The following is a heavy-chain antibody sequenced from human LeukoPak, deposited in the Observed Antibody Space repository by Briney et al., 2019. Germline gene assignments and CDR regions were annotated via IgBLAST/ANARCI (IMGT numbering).Heavy chain of an antibody. V-gene: IGHV3-23*01. CDR3: ARGLAYNYDSSAYFLDY. CDR1: GFTFSSYA. J-gene: IGHJ4*02. D-gene: IGHD3-22*01. CDR2: ISGSGGST. Sequence: GGSLRLSCAASGFTFSSYAMSWVRQAPGKGLELVSAISGSGGSTYYADSVKGRFTISRDNSKNTLYLQMNSLRAEDTAVCYCARGLAYNYDSSAYFLDYWGRGTLVTVSS.